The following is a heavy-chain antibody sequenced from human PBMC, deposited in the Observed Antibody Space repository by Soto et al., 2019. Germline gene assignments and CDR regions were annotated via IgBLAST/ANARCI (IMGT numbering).Heavy chain of an antibody. D-gene: IGHD6-13*01. CDR3: ARDFAPLAAGTSNWFDP. V-gene: IGHV4-4*02. CDR1: GGSIIRSDW. CDR2: IYHSGST. Sequence: SETLSLTCAVSGGSIIRSDWRSWVRQPPGKGLEWIGEIYHSGSTNYNPSLKSRVTMSVDKSKNQFSLKLTSVTAADTAVYYCARDFAPLAAGTSNWFDPWGQGTLVTVS. J-gene: IGHJ5*02.